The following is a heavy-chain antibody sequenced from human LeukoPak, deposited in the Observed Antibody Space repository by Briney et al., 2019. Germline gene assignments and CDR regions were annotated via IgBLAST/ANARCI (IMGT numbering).Heavy chain of an antibody. V-gene: IGHV1-24*01. D-gene: IGHD4-17*01. CDR2: FDPEDGET. CDR1: GYTLTELS. J-gene: IGHJ6*03. Sequence: ASVKVSCKVSGYTLTELSMHWVRQAPGKGLEWMGGFDPEDGETIYAQKFQGRVTMTEDTSTDTAYMELSSLRSEDTAVYYCATWESFVTTVTTSPTSPAETRYYYYYMDVWGKGTTVTVSS. CDR3: ATWESFVTTVTTSPTSPAETRYYYYYMDV.